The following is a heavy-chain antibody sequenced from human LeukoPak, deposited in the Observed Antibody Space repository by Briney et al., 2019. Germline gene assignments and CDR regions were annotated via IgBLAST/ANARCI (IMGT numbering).Heavy chain of an antibody. V-gene: IGHV4-30-2*01. D-gene: IGHD3-10*01. Sequence: SETLSLTCAVSGGSISSGGYSWSWIRQPPGKGLEWIGYIYRSGSTYYNPSLKSRVTISVDRSKNQFSLKLSSVTAADTAVYYCARDNYYGSGDAFDIWGQGTMVTVSS. J-gene: IGHJ3*02. CDR2: IYRSGST. CDR3: ARDNYYGSGDAFDI. CDR1: GGSISSGGYS.